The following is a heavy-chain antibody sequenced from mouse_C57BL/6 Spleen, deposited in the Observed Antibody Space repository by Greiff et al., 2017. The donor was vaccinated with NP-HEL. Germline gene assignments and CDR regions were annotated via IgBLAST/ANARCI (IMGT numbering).Heavy chain of an antibody. CDR2: INPSSGYT. J-gene: IGHJ2*01. D-gene: IGHD1-1*02. V-gene: IGHV1-4*01. CDR3: ARDGGYFHFDY. Sequence: QVTLKESGAELARPGASVKMSCKASGYTFTSYTMHWVKQRPGQGLEWIGYINPSSGYTKYNQKFKDKATLTADKSSSTAYMQLSSLTSEDSAVYYCARDGGYFHFDYWGQGTTLTVSS. CDR1: GYTFTSYT.